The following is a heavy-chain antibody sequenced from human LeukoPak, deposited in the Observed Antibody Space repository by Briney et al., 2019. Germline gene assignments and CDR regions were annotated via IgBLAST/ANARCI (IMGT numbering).Heavy chain of an antibody. D-gene: IGHD2-2*01. J-gene: IGHJ4*02. CDR1: GASINSADYY. V-gene: IGHV4-30-4*01. CDR2: IYYSGTT. Sequence: SETLSLTCSVSGASINSADYYWGWIRQPPGKGLEWIGYIYYSGTTYYNPSLKSRITISQDASANQMFLQLSSVTAADTAVYYCARVNSECTSTKCYAPRFDLWGQGTLVTVS. CDR3: ARVNSECTSTKCYAPRFDL.